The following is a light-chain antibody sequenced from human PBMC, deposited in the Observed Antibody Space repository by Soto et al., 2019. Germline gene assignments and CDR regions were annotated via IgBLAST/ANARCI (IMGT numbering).Light chain of an antibody. V-gene: IGLV1-47*01. Sequence: QSVLTQPPSVSGTPGQTVTISCSGGTSNIGTNYVYWFRQLPGTAPKLLIYQNDQRLSGVPERFSGSKSGTSASLAINGLRPEDEADYYCAGWDESLSGVFGGGTKLTVL. CDR3: AGWDESLSGV. J-gene: IGLJ3*02. CDR1: TSNIGTNY. CDR2: QND.